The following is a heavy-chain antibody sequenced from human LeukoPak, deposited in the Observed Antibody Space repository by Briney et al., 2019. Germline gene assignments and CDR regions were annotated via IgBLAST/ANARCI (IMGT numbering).Heavy chain of an antibody. V-gene: IGHV3-74*01. CDR2: INSVGSGT. CDR1: GFTFSSYW. J-gene: IGHJ6*03. CDR3: ARGPRSPNNYYMDV. Sequence: GGSLRLSCAASGFTFSSYWIHWVRQAPGKGLVWVSRINSVGSGTTYADSVKGRFTISRDNAKNTLYLQMNSLRAEDTAVYYCARGPRSPNNYYMDVWGKGTMVTVYS.